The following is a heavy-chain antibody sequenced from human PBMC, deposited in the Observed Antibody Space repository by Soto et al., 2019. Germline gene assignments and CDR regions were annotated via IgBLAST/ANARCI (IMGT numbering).Heavy chain of an antibody. J-gene: IGHJ4*02. Sequence: EVQLVQSGAEVKKPGESLKISCKGFGYTFTRHWIGWVRQMPGKGLEWMGIIYPGDSDTRYSPSFQGQVTISADKSTDTAYLQWSSLKASDTALYYCGRLKYCSSGSCYPEYWGQGTLVTVSS. D-gene: IGHD2-2*01. V-gene: IGHV5-51*01. CDR3: GRLKYCSSGSCYPEY. CDR2: IYPGDSDT. CDR1: GYTFTRHW.